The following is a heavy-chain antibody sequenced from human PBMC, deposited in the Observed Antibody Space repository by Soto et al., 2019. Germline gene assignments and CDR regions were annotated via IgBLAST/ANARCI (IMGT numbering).Heavy chain of an antibody. J-gene: IGHJ4*02. CDR2: IRGSDGST. V-gene: IGHV3-23*01. Sequence: EVQLLESGGGFVQPGRSLRLSCAASDFSISSYGMSWVRQAPGKGLEWVSTIRGSDGSTYYADSVKGRFTISRDNSKNRRYLQMNSLRADDTAVYYCAKDVNYDVLAGYYYYWGQGTLVTVSS. CDR3: AKDVNYDVLAGYYYY. D-gene: IGHD3-9*01. CDR1: DFSISSYG.